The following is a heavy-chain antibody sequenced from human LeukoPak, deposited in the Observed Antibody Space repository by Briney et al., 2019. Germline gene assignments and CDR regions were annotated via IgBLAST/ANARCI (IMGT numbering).Heavy chain of an antibody. CDR3: ASLHYSGTYYFDY. Sequence: SETLSLTCNVSGGSIRGYYWSWIRQPPGKGLEWIGYIYSSGSTNYNPPLKSRVTMSVDTSNNQFSLKLSSVTAADTAVYYCASLHYSGTYYFDYWGQGTLVTVSS. J-gene: IGHJ4*02. V-gene: IGHV4-59*08. CDR1: GGSIRGYY. D-gene: IGHD1-26*01. CDR2: IYSSGST.